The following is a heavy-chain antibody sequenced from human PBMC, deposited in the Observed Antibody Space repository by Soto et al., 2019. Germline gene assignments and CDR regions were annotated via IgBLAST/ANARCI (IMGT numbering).Heavy chain of an antibody. CDR1: GYTFTSYY. CDR2: INPSGGST. V-gene: IGHV1-46*01. D-gene: IGHD3-3*01. CDR3: AKETGVRFLEWFLESAYYFDGMGV. J-gene: IGHJ6*01. Sequence: GASVKVSCQASGYTFTSYYMHWVRQAPGQGVEWMGIINPSGGSTSYAQKFQGRVTMTRDTSTRTVYMEMSSLSSEDTAEYYCAKETGVRFLEWFLESAYYFDGMGVWGQGTRVAVS.